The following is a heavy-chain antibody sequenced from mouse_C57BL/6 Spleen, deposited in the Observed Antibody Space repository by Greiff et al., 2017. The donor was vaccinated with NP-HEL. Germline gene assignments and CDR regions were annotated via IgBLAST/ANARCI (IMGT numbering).Heavy chain of an antibody. CDR1: GFNIKDYY. CDR3: TTRGMVTAGDWYFDV. D-gene: IGHD2-2*01. Sequence: VQLQQSGAELVRPGASVKLSCTASGFNIKDYYMHWVKQRPEQGLEWIGRIDPEDGDTEYAPKFQGKATMTADTSSNPVYLQLSSLTSEDTAVYYCTTRGMVTAGDWYFDVWGTGTTVTVSS. CDR2: IDPEDGDT. V-gene: IGHV14-1*01. J-gene: IGHJ1*03.